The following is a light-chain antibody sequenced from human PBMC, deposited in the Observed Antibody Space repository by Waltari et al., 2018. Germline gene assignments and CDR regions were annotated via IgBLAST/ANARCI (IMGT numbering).Light chain of an antibody. Sequence: EIVLTQSPGTLPLSPGENATPPCRASQSVGTSLAWFQQKPGQAPRLLIFDASNTATGIPDRFRGSGSGTDFTLTISSLEPEDFAVYYCQQRSNWTPHTFGQGARLEI. CDR3: QQRSNWTPHT. CDR2: DAS. V-gene: IGKV3-11*01. J-gene: IGKJ2*01. CDR1: QSVGTS.